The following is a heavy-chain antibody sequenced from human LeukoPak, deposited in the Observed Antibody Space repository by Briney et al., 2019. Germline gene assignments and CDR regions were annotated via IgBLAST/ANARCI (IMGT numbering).Heavy chain of an antibody. J-gene: IGHJ4*02. CDR3: ARYSMTTGFDY. D-gene: IGHD4-17*01. CDR2: IYYSGNT. Sequence: SETLSLTCTVSGGSISSYYWSWIRQHPGKVLEWIGYIYYSGNTYYNPSLKSRVTISVDTPKSQFSLKLSSVTAADTAVYYCARYSMTTGFDYWGPGTLVTVSS. V-gene: IGHV4-59*06. CDR1: GGSISSYY.